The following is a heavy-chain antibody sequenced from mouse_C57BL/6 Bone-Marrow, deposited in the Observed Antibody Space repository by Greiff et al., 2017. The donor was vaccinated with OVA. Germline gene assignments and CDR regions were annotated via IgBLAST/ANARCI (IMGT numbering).Heavy chain of an antibody. V-gene: IGHV1-52*01. CDR1: GYTFTSYW. J-gene: IGHJ2*01. CDR3: ARSLYYYGSSYNFDY. D-gene: IGHD1-1*01. CDR2: IDPSDSET. Sequence: QVQLQQPGAELVRPGSSVKLSCKASGYTFTSYWMHWVKQRPIQGLEWIGNIDPSDSETHYNQKFKDKATLTVDKSSSTAYMQLSSLTSEDSAVYYCARSLYYYGSSYNFDYWGQGTTLTVSS.